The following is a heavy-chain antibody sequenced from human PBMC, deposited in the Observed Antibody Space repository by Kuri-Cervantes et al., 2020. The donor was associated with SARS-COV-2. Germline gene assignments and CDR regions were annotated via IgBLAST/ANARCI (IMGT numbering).Heavy chain of an antibody. Sequence: ETLSLTCAASGFTFSSYWMSWVRQAPGKGLEWVANIKQDGSEKYYVDSVKGRFTISRDNAKNSLYLQMNSLRAEDTAVYYCARWNYYYYMDVWGKGTTVTVSS. CDR2: IKQDGSEK. V-gene: IGHV3-7*01. CDR3: ARWNYYYYMDV. CDR1: GFTFSSYW. J-gene: IGHJ6*03.